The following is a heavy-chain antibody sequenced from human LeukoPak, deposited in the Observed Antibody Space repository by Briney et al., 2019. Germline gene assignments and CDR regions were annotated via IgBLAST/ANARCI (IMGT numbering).Heavy chain of an antibody. D-gene: IGHD3-22*01. CDR1: GFTFSSYA. V-gene: IGHV3-23*01. CDR3: AKDADSSGYYYYFDY. J-gene: IGHJ4*02. CDR2: ISGSSGST. Sequence: GGSLRLSCAASGFTFSSYAMSWVRQAPGKGLEWVSAISGSSGSTYYADSVKGRFTISRDNSKNTLYLQMNSLRAEDTAVYYCAKDADSSGYYYYFDYWGQGTLVTVSS.